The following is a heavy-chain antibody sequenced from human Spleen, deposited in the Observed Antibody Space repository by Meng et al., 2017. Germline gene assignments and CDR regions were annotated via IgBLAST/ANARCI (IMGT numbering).Heavy chain of an antibody. CDR2: IYYSGST. CDR1: GGSISSGDYY. Sequence: QVQLQESGPGLVKPSQTLSLTCTVSGGSISSGDYYWSWIRQPPGKGLEWIGYIYYSGSTYYNPSLKSRVTISVDTSKNHFSLKLSSVTATETAVYYCAVVIPGGWFDPWGQGTLVTVSS. V-gene: IGHV4-30-4*01. CDR3: AVVIPGGWFDP. D-gene: IGHD2-2*01. J-gene: IGHJ5*02.